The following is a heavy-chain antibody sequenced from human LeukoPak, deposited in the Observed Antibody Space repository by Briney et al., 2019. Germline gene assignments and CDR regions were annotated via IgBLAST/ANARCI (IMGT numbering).Heavy chain of an antibody. V-gene: IGHV4-4*07. D-gene: IGHD4-11*01. J-gene: IGHJ4*02. CDR2: IYPGEGIYATATT. CDR3: ARDPTTVTTIFDS. CDR1: GVSISAYY. Sequence: PSETLSLTCSVSGVSISAYYWSWIRQSAGNRLEWIGRIYPGEGIYATATTSYNPSFKSRVTMSGDTSKNQLSLRLSSVTAADTAVYYCARDPTTVTTIFDSWGQGILVTVSS.